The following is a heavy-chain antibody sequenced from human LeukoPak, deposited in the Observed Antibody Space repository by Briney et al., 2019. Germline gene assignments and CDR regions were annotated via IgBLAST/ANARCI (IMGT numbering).Heavy chain of an antibody. V-gene: IGHV1-69*04. CDR1: GGTFSSYA. Sequence: SVKVSCKTSGGTFSSYAISWVRQAPGQGLEWMGRIIPILGIANYAQKFQGRVTITADKSTSTAYMELSSLRSEDTAVYYCARDRWAFSLRYFDWSHAFDIWGQGTMVTVSS. J-gene: IGHJ3*02. CDR2: IIPILGIA. CDR3: ARDRWAFSLRYFDWSHAFDI. D-gene: IGHD3-9*01.